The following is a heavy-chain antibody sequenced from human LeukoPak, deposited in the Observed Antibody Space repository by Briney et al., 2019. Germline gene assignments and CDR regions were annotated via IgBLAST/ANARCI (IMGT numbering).Heavy chain of an antibody. J-gene: IGHJ4*02. CDR1: GDSVSSNSNA. Sequence: SQTLSLTCAISGDSVSSNSNAWNWVRQSPSRGLEWLGRTYYRSKWYIDYAVSVKSRMTINLDTSKNQFSLQLNSVTPEDTAVYYCARGQGGATDYWGQGTLVTVSS. D-gene: IGHD1-26*01. CDR3: ARGQGGATDY. V-gene: IGHV6-1*01. CDR2: TYYRSKWYI.